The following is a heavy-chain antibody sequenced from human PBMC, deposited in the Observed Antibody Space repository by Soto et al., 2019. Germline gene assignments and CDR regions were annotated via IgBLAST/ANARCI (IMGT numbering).Heavy chain of an antibody. J-gene: IGHJ6*02. Sequence: SETLSLTCAVYGGSFSGYYWSWIRQPPGKGLEWIGEINHSGSTNYNPSLKSRVTISVDTSKNQFSLKLSSVTAADTAVYYCARGGRRQLVRYYYYGMDVWGQGTTVTAP. CDR1: GGSFSGYY. V-gene: IGHV4-34*01. CDR3: ARGGRRQLVRYYYYGMDV. CDR2: INHSGST. D-gene: IGHD6-6*01.